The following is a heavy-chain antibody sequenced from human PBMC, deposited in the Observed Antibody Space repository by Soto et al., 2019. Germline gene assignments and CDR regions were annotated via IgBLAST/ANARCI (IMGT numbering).Heavy chain of an antibody. Sequence: QVQLQESGPGLVEPSETLSLTCNVSGGTIRRSYWSWIRQPPGKGLEWIVCMYNTGSTVYNPSFNSPVTISVDTSKNQVSLKLNSVPDADTAVYDCARDLWCYCGTDCYPLDVLGQRATVTVSS. V-gene: IGHV4-59*01. CDR3: ARDLWCYCGTDCYPLDV. CDR1: GGTIRRSY. CDR2: MYNTGST. J-gene: IGHJ6*02. D-gene: IGHD2-21*02.